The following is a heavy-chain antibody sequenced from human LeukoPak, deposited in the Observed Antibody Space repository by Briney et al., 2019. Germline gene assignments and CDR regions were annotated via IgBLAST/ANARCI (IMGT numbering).Heavy chain of an antibody. CDR3: AKLGSGSYYRFDY. V-gene: IGHV3-30*04. CDR2: ISYDGSNK. CDR1: GFTFSSYA. Sequence: PGRSLRLSCAASGFTFSSYAMHWVRQAPGKGLEWVAVISYDGSNKYYADSVKGRFTISRDNSKNTLYLQMNNLRAEDTAIYYCAKLGSGSYYRFDYWGQGTLVTVSS. J-gene: IGHJ4*02. D-gene: IGHD1-26*01.